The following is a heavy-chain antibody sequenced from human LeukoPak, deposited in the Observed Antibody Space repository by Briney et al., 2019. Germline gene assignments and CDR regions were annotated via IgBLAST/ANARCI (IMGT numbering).Heavy chain of an antibody. V-gene: IGHV4-34*01. CDR3: ARGRSPYSSSWYTGYFQH. J-gene: IGHJ1*01. CDR1: GGSFSGYY. D-gene: IGHD6-13*01. CDR2: INHSGST. Sequence: SETLSLTCAVYGGSFSGYYWSWIRQPPGEGLEWIGEINHSGSTNYNPSLKSRVTISVDTSKNQFSLKLSSVTAADTAVYYCARGRSPYSSSWYTGYFQHWGQGTLVTVSS.